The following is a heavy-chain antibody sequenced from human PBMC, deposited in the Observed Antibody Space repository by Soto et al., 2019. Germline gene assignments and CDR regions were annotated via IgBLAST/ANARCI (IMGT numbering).Heavy chain of an antibody. CDR2: IDPSDSYT. Sequence: PGESLKISCKGSGYSFTSYWVSWVRQMPGKGLEWMGRIDPSDSYTNYSPSFQGHVTISADKSISTAYLQWSSLKASDTAMYYCAGMIVPNMDVWGQGTTVTVSS. CDR1: GYSFTSYW. D-gene: IGHD3-22*01. V-gene: IGHV5-10-1*01. J-gene: IGHJ6*02. CDR3: AGMIVPNMDV.